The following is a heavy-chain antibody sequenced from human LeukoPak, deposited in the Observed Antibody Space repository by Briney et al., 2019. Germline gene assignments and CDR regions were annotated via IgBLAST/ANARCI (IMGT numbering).Heavy chain of an antibody. V-gene: IGHV1-8*01. CDR2: MNPISGDT. CDR3: ARVYDSSTTGAFDI. Sequence: ASVKVSCKASGYTFTSYDVNWVRQATGQALEWMGWMNPISGDTGYALKFQGRVTMSRNTSISTAYMELGSLRSEDTAVYYCARVYDSSTTGAFDIWGQGTTVTVSS. CDR1: GYTFTSYD. J-gene: IGHJ3*02. D-gene: IGHD3-22*01.